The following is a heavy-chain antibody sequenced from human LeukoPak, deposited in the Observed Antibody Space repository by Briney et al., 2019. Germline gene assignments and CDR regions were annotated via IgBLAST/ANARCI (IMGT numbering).Heavy chain of an antibody. V-gene: IGHV1-24*01. CDR3: ATFPAQYSSSWYYFDY. D-gene: IGHD6-13*01. Sequence: GASVKVSCKVSGYTLTELSMHWVRQAPGKGLEWMGGFDPEDGETIYAQKFQGRVTMTEDTSTDTAYMELSSLRSEDTAVYYCATFPAQYSSSWYYFDYWGQGTLVTVSS. CDR2: FDPEDGET. J-gene: IGHJ4*02. CDR1: GYTLTELS.